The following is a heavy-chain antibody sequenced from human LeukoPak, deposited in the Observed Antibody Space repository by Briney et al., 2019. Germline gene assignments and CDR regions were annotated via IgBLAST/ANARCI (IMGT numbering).Heavy chain of an antibody. CDR3: VRDSGSYPGSFDY. D-gene: IGHD1-26*01. V-gene: IGHV3-23*01. CDR1: GFTFSSYA. Sequence: GGSLRLSCAASGFTFSSYAMTWVRQAPGKGLEWVSAISGSGDSTFHADSVKGRFTNSRDNAKNSLYLQMNSLRAEDTAVYYCVRDSGSYPGSFDYWGQGTLVTVSS. J-gene: IGHJ4*02. CDR2: ISGSGDST.